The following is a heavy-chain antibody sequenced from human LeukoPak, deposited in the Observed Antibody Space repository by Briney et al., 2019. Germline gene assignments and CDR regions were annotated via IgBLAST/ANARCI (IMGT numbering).Heavy chain of an antibody. CDR3: ALRTPRCGGTCYDAFDV. J-gene: IGHJ3*01. D-gene: IGHD2-21*01. Sequence: ASVKVSCKASVYTFIDYDINWVRQAPGQGLEWMGLMSPHNGHTEYAQNFQGTVTMTRDTPTGTAYMELRSLRSEDTAVYYCALRTPRCGGTCYDAFDVWGQGTMVTVSS. V-gene: IGHV1-8*01. CDR1: VYTFIDYD. CDR2: MSPHNGHT.